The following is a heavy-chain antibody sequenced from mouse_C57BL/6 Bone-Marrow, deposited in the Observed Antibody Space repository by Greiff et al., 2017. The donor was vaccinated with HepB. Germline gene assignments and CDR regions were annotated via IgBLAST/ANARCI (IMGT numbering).Heavy chain of an antibody. V-gene: IGHV5-4*01. CDR3: ARDSFSWADGYAWFAY. D-gene: IGHD2-2*01. J-gene: IGHJ3*01. CDR1: GFTFSSYA. CDR2: ISDGGSYT. Sequence: EVQLVESGGGLVKPGGSLKLSCAASGFTFSSYAMSWVRQTPEKRLEWVATISDGGSYTYYPDNVKGRFTISRDNAKNNLYLQMSHLKSEDTAMYDCARDSFSWADGYAWFAYWGQGTLVTVSA.